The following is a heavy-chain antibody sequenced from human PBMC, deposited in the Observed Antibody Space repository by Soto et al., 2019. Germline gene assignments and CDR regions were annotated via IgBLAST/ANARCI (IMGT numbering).Heavy chain of an antibody. CDR3: ARDGVAAAGSI. CDR2: IIPIFGTA. D-gene: IGHD6-13*01. V-gene: IGHV1-69*13. J-gene: IGHJ3*02. CDR1: GGTFSSYA. Sequence: GASVKVSCTASGGTFSSYAISWVRQAPGQGLEWMGGIIPIFGTANYAQKFQGRVTITADESTSTAYMELSSLRSEDTAVYYCARDGVAAAGSIWGQGTMVTVSS.